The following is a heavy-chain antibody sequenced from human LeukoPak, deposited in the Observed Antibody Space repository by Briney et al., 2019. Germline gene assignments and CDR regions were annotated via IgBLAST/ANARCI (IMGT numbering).Heavy chain of an antibody. CDR3: ATWITMIVVVTSY. D-gene: IGHD3-22*01. J-gene: IGHJ4*02. V-gene: IGHV4-39*01. CDR2: IYYSGST. Sequence: PSETLSLTCTVFGGSISSSSYYWGWIRQPPGKGLEWIGSIYYSGSTYYNPSLKSRVTISVDTSKNQFSLKLSSVTAADTAVYYCATWITMIVVVTSYWGQGTLVTVSS. CDR1: GGSISSSSYY.